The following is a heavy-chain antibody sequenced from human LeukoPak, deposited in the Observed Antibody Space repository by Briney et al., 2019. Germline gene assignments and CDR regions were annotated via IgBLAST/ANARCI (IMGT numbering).Heavy chain of an antibody. CDR1: GFTFSSYG. J-gene: IGHJ6*03. CDR3: AKGGSGQRIGYYHYYMDV. D-gene: IGHD3-10*01. CDR2: IWYDGSNK. Sequence: GGSLRLSCAASGFTFSSYGIHWVRQAPGKGLEWVAIIWYDGSNKYYADSAKGRFTISRDNSKNTLFLQMNSLRAEDTAVYYCAKGGSGQRIGYYHYYMDVWGKGTTVTVSS. V-gene: IGHV3-33*02.